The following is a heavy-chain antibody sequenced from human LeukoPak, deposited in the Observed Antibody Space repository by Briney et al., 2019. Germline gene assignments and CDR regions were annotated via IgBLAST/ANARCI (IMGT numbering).Heavy chain of an antibody. D-gene: IGHD4-23*01. CDR3: ARTTVVAKYFDY. J-gene: IGHJ4*02. CDR2: IYYSGST. CDR1: GGSISSGGYY. V-gene: IGHV4-31*03. Sequence: PSQTLSLTCTVSGGSISSGGYYWSWIRQHPGKGLEWIGYIYYSGSTYYNPSLKSRLTISVDTSKNQFSLKLSSVTAADTAVYYYARTTVVAKYFDYWGQGTLVTVSS.